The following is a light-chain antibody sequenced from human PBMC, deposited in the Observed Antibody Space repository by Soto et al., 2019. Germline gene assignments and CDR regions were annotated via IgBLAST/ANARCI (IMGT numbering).Light chain of an antibody. CDR2: GAS. CDR1: QNVLSNY. V-gene: IGKV3-20*01. J-gene: IGKJ5*01. Sequence: EIVLTQSPGTLSLSPGDRATLSCWASQNVLSNYLAWYQQKPGQAPRLLIYGASSRATGIPDRFSGSGSGTDFTLTIIRLEPEDFAVYYCQQYGSSPSTFGQGTRLEI. CDR3: QQYGSSPST.